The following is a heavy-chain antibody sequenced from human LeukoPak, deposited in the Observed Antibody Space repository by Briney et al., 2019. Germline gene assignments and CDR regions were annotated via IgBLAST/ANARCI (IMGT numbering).Heavy chain of an antibody. Sequence: PGGSLRLSCVASGFTFSSYSTNWVRQAPGKGLEWVSSISSSSSYIYYADSVKGRFTISRDNAKNSLYLQMNSLRAEDTAVYYCARGIAAAGTPGYWGQGTLVTVSS. J-gene: IGHJ4*02. CDR2: ISSSSSYI. V-gene: IGHV3-21*01. CDR3: ARGIAAAGTPGY. D-gene: IGHD6-13*01. CDR1: GFTFSSYS.